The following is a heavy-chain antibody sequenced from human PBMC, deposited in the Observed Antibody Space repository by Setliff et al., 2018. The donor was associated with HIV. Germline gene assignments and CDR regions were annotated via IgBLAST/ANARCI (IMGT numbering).Heavy chain of an antibody. CDR1: GGSITSSTYY. J-gene: IGHJ4*02. CDR2: VHYTGNT. Sequence: SETLSLTCTVSGGSITSSTYYWGWIRQPPGKGLEWIGTVHYTGNTYHNPSLKSRVTISVEVSKNQISLKLTAVTAADSAVYSCAREGDGIDFWGQGTLVTVSS. V-gene: IGHV4-39*02. CDR3: AREGDGIDF. D-gene: IGHD2-21*02.